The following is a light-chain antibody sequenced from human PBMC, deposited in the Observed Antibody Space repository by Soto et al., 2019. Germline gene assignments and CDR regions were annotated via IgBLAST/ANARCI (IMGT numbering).Light chain of an antibody. J-gene: IGKJ1*01. CDR3: QQFNNWPWT. CDR2: DAS. Sequence: EIVMTQSPATLSLSPGERATLSCRASQSVRSNLAWYQQKPGQAPRLLIYDASNRATGIPARFSGSGSGTDFTLTISSLESEDFAVYYCQQFNNWPWTFGQGAKVEIK. V-gene: IGKV3-11*01. CDR1: QSVRSN.